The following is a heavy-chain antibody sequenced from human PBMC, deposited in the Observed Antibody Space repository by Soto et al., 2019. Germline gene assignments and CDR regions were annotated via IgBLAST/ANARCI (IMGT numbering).Heavy chain of an antibody. CDR2: ISYDGSNK. J-gene: IGHJ4*02. V-gene: IGHV3-30-3*01. Sequence: GGSLSLSCASSGFTFSDYYMSWIRQAPGKGLEWVAVISYDGSNKYNADSVKGRFTISRDNSKNTLYLQMNSLRIEDTAVYYCAKPGGLSDFDYWGQGTLVTVAS. D-gene: IGHD3-16*02. CDR1: GFTFSDYY. CDR3: AKPGGLSDFDY.